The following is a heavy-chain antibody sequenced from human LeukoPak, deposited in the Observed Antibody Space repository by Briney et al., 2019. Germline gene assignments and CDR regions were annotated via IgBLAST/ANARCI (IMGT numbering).Heavy chain of an antibody. J-gene: IGHJ4*02. V-gene: IGHV4-39*07. CDR3: ARQSTMVRGVILFDY. D-gene: IGHD3-10*01. Sequence: SETLSLTCTVTGGSISSSSYYWGWIRQPPGKGLEWIGSIYYSGSTYYNPSLKSRVTISVDTSKNQFSLKLSSVTAADTAVYYCARQSTMVRGVILFDYWGQGTLVTVSS. CDR2: IYYSGST. CDR1: GGSISSSSYY.